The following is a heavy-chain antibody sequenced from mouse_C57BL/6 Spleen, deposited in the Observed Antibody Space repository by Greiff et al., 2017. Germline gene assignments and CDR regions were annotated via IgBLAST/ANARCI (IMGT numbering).Heavy chain of an antibody. Sequence: QVHVKQSGAELVKPGASVKISCKASGYAFSSYWMNWVKQRPGKGLEWIGTIYPGDGDTTYNGKFKGKATLTADKSSSTAYMQLSSLTSEDSAVYFCARGGNYYAMDYWGQGTSVTVSS. CDR3: ARGGNYYAMDY. V-gene: IGHV1-80*01. CDR1: GYAFSSYW. CDR2: IYPGDGDT. J-gene: IGHJ4*01. D-gene: IGHD2-1*01.